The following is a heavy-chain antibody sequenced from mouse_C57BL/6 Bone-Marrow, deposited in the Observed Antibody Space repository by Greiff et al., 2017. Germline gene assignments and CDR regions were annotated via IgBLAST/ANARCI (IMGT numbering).Heavy chain of an antibody. V-gene: IGHV1-55*01. D-gene: IGHD1-1*02. CDR1: GYPFPSYW. J-gene: IGHJ3*01. Sequence: QVQLQQPGAELVKPGASVKMSCKASGYPFPSYWITWVKQRPGQGLEWLGDIYPGSGSTNYNEKLQSKATLTVDTSSSTAYMQLSSLTAEDSGVDYCAGSYGFAYWGQGTLVTVSA. CDR2: IYPGSGST. CDR3: AGSYGFAY.